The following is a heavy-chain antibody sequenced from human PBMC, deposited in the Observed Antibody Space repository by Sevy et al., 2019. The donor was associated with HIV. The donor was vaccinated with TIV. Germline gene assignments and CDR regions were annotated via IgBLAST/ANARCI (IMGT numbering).Heavy chain of an antibody. CDR1: GFTFSSYG. CDR3: AKDTGYYYYGMDV. J-gene: IGHJ6*02. D-gene: IGHD4-4*01. CDR2: ISYDGSNK. Sequence: GGSLRLSCAASGFTFSSYGMHWVRQAPGKGLEWVAVISYDGSNKYYADSVKGRFTISRENSKNTLYLQMNSLRAEDTAVYYCAKDTGYYYYGMDVWGQGTTVTVSS. V-gene: IGHV3-30*18.